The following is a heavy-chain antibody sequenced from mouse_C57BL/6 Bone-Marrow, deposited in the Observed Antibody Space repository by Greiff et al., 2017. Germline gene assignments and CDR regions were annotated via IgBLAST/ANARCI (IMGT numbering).Heavy chain of an antibody. J-gene: IGHJ2*01. CDR3: ARYHYYGSSFDD. V-gene: IGHV1-81*01. Sequence: QVHVKQPGAELARPGASVKLSCKASGYTFTSYGISWVKQRTGQGLEWIGEIYPRSGNTYYNEKFKGKATLTADKSSSTAYMELRSLTSEDSAVYFCARYHYYGSSFDDWGQGTTLTVSS. D-gene: IGHD1-1*01. CDR1: GYTFTSYG. CDR2: IYPRSGNT.